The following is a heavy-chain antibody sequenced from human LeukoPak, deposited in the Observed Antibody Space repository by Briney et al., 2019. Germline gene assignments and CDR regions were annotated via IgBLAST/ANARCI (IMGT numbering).Heavy chain of an antibody. CDR1: GFTFSTYV. J-gene: IGHJ4*02. CDR3: ASGPPFLKYFEY. V-gene: IGHV3-23*01. Sequence: GGSLRLSCAASGFTFSTYVMNWFRQAPGKGLEWVSTISVGAEYIFYADSVKGRFTISRDNSNNALYLQMHSLRAEDTALYYCASGPPFLKYFEYWGQGTLVTVSS. CDR2: ISVGAEYI. D-gene: IGHD3-3*01.